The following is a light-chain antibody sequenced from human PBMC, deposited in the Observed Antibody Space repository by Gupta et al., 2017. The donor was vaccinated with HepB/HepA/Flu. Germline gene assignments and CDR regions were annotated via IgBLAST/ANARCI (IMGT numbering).Light chain of an antibody. CDR1: WSNIGYNT. V-gene: IGLV1-36*01. J-gene: IGLJ3*02. CDR3: AAWDDSLNGLV. CDR2: YDD. Sequence: QSVVPQPPSVSEAPRHRVTISCSVRWSNIGYNTVNWYQQLPGKAPNLLIYYDDLLPSGVSDRLSGSKSGTSASLTSSGLQSEDEADYYCAAWDDSLNGLVFGGGTKLTVL.